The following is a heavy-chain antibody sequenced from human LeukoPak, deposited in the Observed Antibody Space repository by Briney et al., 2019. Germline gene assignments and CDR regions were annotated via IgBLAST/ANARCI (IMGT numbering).Heavy chain of an antibody. CDR3: ATNTSSWSFDY. D-gene: IGHD6-13*01. J-gene: IGHJ4*02. V-gene: IGHV3-23*01. Sequence: GGSLRLSCAASGFTFSSYAMSWVRQAPGKGLEWVSAISGSVAGTYYADSVKGRFTISRDNSKNTLYLQMHSLRAEDTAVYYCATNTSSWSFDYWGQGTLVTVSS. CDR1: GFTFSSYA. CDR2: ISGSVAGT.